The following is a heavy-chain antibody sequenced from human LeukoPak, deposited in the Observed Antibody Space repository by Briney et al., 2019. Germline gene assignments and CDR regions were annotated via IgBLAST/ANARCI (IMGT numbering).Heavy chain of an antibody. CDR2: INHSGST. CDR3: ARRGYDSSGYYYAY. D-gene: IGHD3-22*01. Sequence: SETLSLTCAVYGGSFSDYYWTWIRQPPGKGLEWIGEINHSGSTNYNPSLKSRVTISVDTSKKQFFLRLSSVTAADTAVYYCARRGYDSSGYYYAYWGQGTLVTVSS. J-gene: IGHJ4*02. CDR1: GGSFSDYY. V-gene: IGHV4-34*01.